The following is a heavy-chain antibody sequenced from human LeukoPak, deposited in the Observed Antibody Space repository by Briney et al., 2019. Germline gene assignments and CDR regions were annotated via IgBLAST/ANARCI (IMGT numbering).Heavy chain of an antibody. CDR1: GGSISSYY. V-gene: IGHV4-59*01. D-gene: IGHD3-10*01. Sequence: SETLSLTCTVSGGSISSYYWSWIRQPPGKGLEGIGYIYYSGSTNYNPSLKSRVTISVDTSKNQFSLKLSSVTAADTAVYYCARDQGSGSYYGTDAFDIWGQGTMVTVSS. J-gene: IGHJ3*02. CDR2: IYYSGST. CDR3: ARDQGSGSYYGTDAFDI.